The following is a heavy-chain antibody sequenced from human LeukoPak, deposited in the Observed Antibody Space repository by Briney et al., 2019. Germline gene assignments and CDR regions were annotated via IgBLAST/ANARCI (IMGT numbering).Heavy chain of an antibody. V-gene: IGHV4-39*01. CDR2: IYYSGST. J-gene: IGHJ6*03. Sequence: SETLSLTCTVSGGSISSSNYYWGWIRRPPGKGLEWIGSIYYSGSTYYNPSLKSRVTISVDTSKNQFSLKLSSVTAADTAVYYCARHKDYYYSYMDVWGKGTTVTISS. CDR3: ARHKDYYYSYMDV. CDR1: GGSISSSNYY.